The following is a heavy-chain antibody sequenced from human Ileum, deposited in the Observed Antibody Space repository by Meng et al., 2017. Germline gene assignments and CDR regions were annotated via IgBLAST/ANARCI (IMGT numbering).Heavy chain of an antibody. Sequence: SETLSLTCTVSGGSISSGSYYWSWIRQPAGKGLEWIGRIYTSGSTNYNPSLKSRVTISVDTSKNQFSLKLSSVTAADTAGYYCARFLAADYYGSGSPYYYYYYGMDVWGQGTTVTVSS. D-gene: IGHD3-10*01. J-gene: IGHJ6*02. CDR1: GGSISSGSYY. CDR3: ARFLAADYYGSGSPYYYYYYGMDV. CDR2: IYTSGST. V-gene: IGHV4-61*02.